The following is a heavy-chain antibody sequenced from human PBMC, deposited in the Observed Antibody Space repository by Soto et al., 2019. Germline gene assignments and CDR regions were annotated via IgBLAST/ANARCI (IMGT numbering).Heavy chain of an antibody. J-gene: IGHJ4*02. V-gene: IGHV1-2*04. D-gene: IGHD1-26*01. CDR1: GYTFTGYY. CDR3: ARGLVGATTRFDY. CDR2: INPNRGGT. Sequence: QVQLVQSGAEVKKPGASVKVSCKASGYTFTGYYMHWVRQATGQGLEWMGWINPNRGGTNYAQKFKGWVTMTRDTSNSTAYMELSRLRSDDTAVYYCARGLVGATTRFDYWGKGTLVTVSS.